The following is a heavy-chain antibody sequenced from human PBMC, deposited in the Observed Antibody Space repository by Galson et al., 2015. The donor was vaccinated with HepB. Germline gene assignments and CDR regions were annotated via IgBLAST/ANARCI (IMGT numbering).Heavy chain of an antibody. Sequence: PALVKPTQTLTLTCTFSGFSLSTSGMCVSWIRQPPGKALEWLARIDWDDDKYYSTSLKTRLTISKDTSKNQVVLTMTNMDPVDTATYYCARIRATERTFDYWGQGTLVTVSS. CDR2: IDWDDDK. CDR3: ARIRATERTFDY. V-gene: IGHV2-70*11. D-gene: IGHD1-1*01. CDR1: GFSLSTSGMC. J-gene: IGHJ4*02.